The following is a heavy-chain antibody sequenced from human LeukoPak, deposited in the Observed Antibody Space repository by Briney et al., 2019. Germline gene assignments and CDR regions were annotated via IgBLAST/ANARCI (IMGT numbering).Heavy chain of an antibody. CDR2: MNPNSGNT. D-gene: IGHD3-3*01. V-gene: IGHV1-8*01. CDR3: ARVRAGRDFWSGYYHYYYGMDV. CDR1: GYTFTSYD. Sequence: ASVKVSCKASGYTFTSYDINWVRQATGQGLEWMGWMNPNSGNTGYAQKFQGRVTMTRNTSISTAYMELSSLRSEDTAVYYCARVRAGRDFWSGYYHYYYGMDVWGQGTTVTVSS. J-gene: IGHJ6*02.